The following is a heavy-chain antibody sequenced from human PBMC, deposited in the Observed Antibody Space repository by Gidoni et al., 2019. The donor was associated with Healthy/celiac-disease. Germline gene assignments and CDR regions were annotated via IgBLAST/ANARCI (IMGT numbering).Heavy chain of an antibody. CDR1: GYSISSGYY. CDR2: IYHSGST. D-gene: IGHD3-10*01. V-gene: IGHV4-38-2*02. J-gene: IGHJ4*02. Sequence: QVQLQESGPGLVKPSETLSLTCTVSGYSISSGYYWGWIRQPPGKGLEWIGSIYHSGSTYYNPSLKSRVTISVDTSKNQFSLKLSSVTAADTAVYYCARPGYYGSGPVDYWGQGTLVTVSS. CDR3: ARPGYYGSGPVDY.